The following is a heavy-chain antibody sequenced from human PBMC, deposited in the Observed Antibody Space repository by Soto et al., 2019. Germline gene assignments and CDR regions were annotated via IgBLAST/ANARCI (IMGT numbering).Heavy chain of an antibody. CDR2: ISYDGTYK. V-gene: IGHV3-30*14. CDR3: ANEVYVAFSSLQYGMDV. J-gene: IGHJ6*02. D-gene: IGHD2-8*01. Sequence: GGSLRLSCAASGFTFNNFAMHWVRQAPGKGLEWVAFISYDGTYKYYADSVRGRFTVYRDNSKSTLFLQMNSLKFEDTAVYVGANEVYVAFSSLQYGMDVWGQGTTVTVSS. CDR1: GFTFNNFA.